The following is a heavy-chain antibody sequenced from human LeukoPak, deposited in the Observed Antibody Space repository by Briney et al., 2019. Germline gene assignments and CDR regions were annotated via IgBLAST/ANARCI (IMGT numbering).Heavy chain of an antibody. J-gene: IGHJ5*02. V-gene: IGHV3-21*01. Sequence: GGSLRLSCAASGFTFSSYSMNWVRQAPGKGLEWVSSISSSSSYIYYAGSVKGRFTISRDNAKNSLYLQMNSLRAEDTAVYYCARDPTYYYGSGSYYSLYNWFDPWGQGTLVTVSS. D-gene: IGHD3-10*01. CDR3: ARDPTYYYGSGSYYSLYNWFDP. CDR1: GFTFSSYS. CDR2: ISSSSSYI.